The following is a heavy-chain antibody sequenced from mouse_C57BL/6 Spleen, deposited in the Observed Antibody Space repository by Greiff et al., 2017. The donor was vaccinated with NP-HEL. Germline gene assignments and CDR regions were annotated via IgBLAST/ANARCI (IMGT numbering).Heavy chain of an antibody. CDR2: INYDGSST. V-gene: IGHV5-16*01. Sequence: EVKLVESEGGLVQPGSSMKLSCTASGFTFSDYYMAWVRQVPEKGLEWVANINYDGSSTYYLDSLKSRFIISRDNAKNSLYLQMSSLKSEDTATYYCARLGRYWYFDVWGTGTTVTVSS. J-gene: IGHJ1*03. CDR3: ARLGRYWYFDV. CDR1: GFTFSDYY.